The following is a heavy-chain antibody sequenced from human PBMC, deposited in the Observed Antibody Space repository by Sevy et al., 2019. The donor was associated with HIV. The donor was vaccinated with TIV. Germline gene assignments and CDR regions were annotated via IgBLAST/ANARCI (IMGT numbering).Heavy chain of an antibody. CDR2: ISYTSTTI. J-gene: IGHJ6*02. D-gene: IGHD3-22*01. Sequence: GGSLRLSCAVSGFTFNTYNMNWVRQAPGKGLECVSYISYTSTTIYYADSVRGRFTISRANAKNTLYLQMNSLGDEDTAVYYCASSDATSRFGYYYFAMDFWGQGTSVTVSS. CDR1: GFTFNTYN. V-gene: IGHV3-48*02. CDR3: ASSDATSRFGYYYFAMDF.